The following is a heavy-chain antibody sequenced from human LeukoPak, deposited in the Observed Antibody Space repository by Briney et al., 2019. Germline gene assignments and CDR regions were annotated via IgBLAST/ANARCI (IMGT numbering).Heavy chain of an antibody. V-gene: IGHV3-64D*06. CDR2: FSSDGSST. Sequence: GGSLRLSCSASGFTFSSSAMYWVRQAPGKGLEYVSAFSSDGSSTFYADSVKGRFTISRDNSKNMLYLQMRSLRADDTAVYYCVKTLKYYGSGRGLFDSWGQGTLVTVSS. CDR3: VKTLKYYGSGRGLFDS. CDR1: GFTFSSSA. D-gene: IGHD3-10*01. J-gene: IGHJ4*02.